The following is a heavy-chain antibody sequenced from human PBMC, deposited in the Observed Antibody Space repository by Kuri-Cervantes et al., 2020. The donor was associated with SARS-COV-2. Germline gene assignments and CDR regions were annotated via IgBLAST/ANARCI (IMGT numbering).Heavy chain of an antibody. CDR3: ARATVTTGGWFDP. Sequence: SVKVSCKASGGTFSSYAISWVRQAPGQGLEWMGGIIPIFGTANYAQKFQGRVTITADKSTSTAYMELSSLRSEDTAVYYCARATVTTGGWFDPWGQGTLVTVSS. CDR2: IIPIFGTA. V-gene: IGHV1-69*06. D-gene: IGHD4-17*01. J-gene: IGHJ5*02. CDR1: GGTFSSYA.